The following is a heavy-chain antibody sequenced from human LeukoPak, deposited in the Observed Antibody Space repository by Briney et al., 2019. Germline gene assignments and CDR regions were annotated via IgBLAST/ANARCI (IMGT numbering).Heavy chain of an antibody. CDR2: ISSSSSYI. CDR1: GFTFSSYS. CDR3: ARQVPSGGCDLFDY. D-gene: IGHD1-26*01. V-gene: IGHV3-21*01. J-gene: IGHJ4*02. Sequence: PGGSLRLSCAASGFTFSSYSMNWVRQAPGKGLEWVSSISSSSSYIYYADSVKDRFTISRDNAKNSLYLQMNSLRAEDTAVYYCARQVPSGGCDLFDYWGQGTLVTVSS.